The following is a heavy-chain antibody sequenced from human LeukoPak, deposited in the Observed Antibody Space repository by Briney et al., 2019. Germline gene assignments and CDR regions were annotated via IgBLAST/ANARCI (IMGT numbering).Heavy chain of an antibody. Sequence: SETLSPTCAVYGGSFSGYYWSWIRQPPGKGLEWIGEINHSGSTNYNPSLKSRVTISVDTSKNQFSLKLSSVTAADTAVYYCARMGVGWYSSGSTHSGYFDYWGQGTLVTVSS. CDR1: GGSFSGYY. J-gene: IGHJ4*02. V-gene: IGHV4-34*01. CDR2: INHSGST. D-gene: IGHD6-19*01. CDR3: ARMGVGWYSSGSTHSGYFDY.